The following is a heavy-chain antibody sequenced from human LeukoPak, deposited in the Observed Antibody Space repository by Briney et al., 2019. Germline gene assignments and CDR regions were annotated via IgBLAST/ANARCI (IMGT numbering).Heavy chain of an antibody. Sequence: SETLSLTCAVYGGSFSDYYWTWVRQSPGKGLEWIGEINHSGSTNYNPSLKSRVTISADTSKSQFSLKVTSVTAADTALYYCARVAHPSRNGCYLGYWGQGTLVTISS. CDR2: INHSGST. CDR3: ARVAHPSRNGCYLGY. CDR1: GGSFSDYY. V-gene: IGHV4-34*01. D-gene: IGHD2-2*01. J-gene: IGHJ4*02.